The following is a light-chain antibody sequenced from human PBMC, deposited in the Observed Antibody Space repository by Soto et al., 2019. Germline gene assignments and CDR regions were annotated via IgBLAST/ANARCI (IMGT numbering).Light chain of an antibody. CDR2: AAS. J-gene: IGKJ4*01. CDR1: QSVSTN. Sequence: EIVMTQSPATLSVSPGEGATLSCRASQSVSTNLAWYRQTPGQAPRLLIYAASTRATGIPARFSGSGSGTEFTLTISSLQPEDVATYYCQHYQRYPPSFGGGTKLEIK. CDR3: QHYQRYPPS. V-gene: IGKV3D-15*01.